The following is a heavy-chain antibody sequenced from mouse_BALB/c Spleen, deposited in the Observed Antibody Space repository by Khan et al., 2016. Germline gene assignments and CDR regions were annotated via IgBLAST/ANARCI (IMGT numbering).Heavy chain of an antibody. Sequence: QVQLKQSGAELARPGASVKLSCKASGYTFTSYWMQWVKQRPGQGLEWIGAIYPGDGDNRYTQKFKGKATLTPVISSSTAYMQLSSLASEDSAVYYCASYSGSSYDYFDYWGQGTTLTVSS. D-gene: IGHD1-1*01. CDR2: IYPGDGDN. V-gene: IGHV1-87*01. J-gene: IGHJ2*01. CDR3: ASYSGSSYDYFDY. CDR1: GYTFTSYW.